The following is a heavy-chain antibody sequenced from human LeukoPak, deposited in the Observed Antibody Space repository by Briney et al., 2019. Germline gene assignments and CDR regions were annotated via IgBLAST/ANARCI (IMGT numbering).Heavy chain of an antibody. CDR1: GFTFSNYA. CDR2: VGGSGGST. CDR3: AKDRYSSSWSRFDY. V-gene: IGHV3-23*01. Sequence: GGSLRLSCAASGFTFSNYAMSWVRQAPGKGLEWVSAVGGSGGSTFYADSVKGRFTISRDDSKNTLYLQMNSLRAEDTAVYYCAKDRYSSSWSRFDYWGQGTLVTVSS. D-gene: IGHD6-13*01. J-gene: IGHJ4*02.